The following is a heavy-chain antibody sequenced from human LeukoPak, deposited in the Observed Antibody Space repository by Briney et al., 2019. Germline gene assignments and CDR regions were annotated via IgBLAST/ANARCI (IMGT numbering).Heavy chain of an antibody. V-gene: IGHV3-53*01. Sequence: GGSLRLSCAASGFTVSRNYMNWVRQAPGKGLEWVSVLYSGGSTYYADSVKGRFTISRDNSKNTLYLQMNSLRAEDTAVYYCATAASGNNYGSEDYWGQGTLVTVSS. CDR3: ATAASGNNYGSEDY. D-gene: IGHD3-10*01. J-gene: IGHJ4*02. CDR1: GFTVSRNY. CDR2: LYSGGST.